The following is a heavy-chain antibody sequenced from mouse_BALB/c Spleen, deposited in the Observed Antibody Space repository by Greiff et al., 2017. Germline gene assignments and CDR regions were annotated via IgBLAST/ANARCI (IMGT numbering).Heavy chain of an antibody. CDR2: ISCYNGAT. CDR3: ASTTVVGENYFDY. J-gene: IGHJ2*01. V-gene: IGHV1S34*01. CDR1: GYSFTGYY. D-gene: IGHD1-1*01. Sequence: LVKTGASVKISCKASGYSFTGYYMHWVKQSHGKSLEWIGYISCYNGATSYNQKFKGKATFTVDTSSSTAYMQLNSLTSEDSAVYYCASTTVVGENYFDYWGQGTTLTVSS.